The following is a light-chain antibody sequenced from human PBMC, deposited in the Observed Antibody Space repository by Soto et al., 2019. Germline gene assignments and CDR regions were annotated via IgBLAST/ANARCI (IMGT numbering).Light chain of an antibody. V-gene: IGKV3-11*01. J-gene: IGKJ5*01. Sequence: EIVMTQSPATLSLSRSAVLHLXIRASQSVSSYLAWYQQKPGQAPRLLIYDASNRATGIPARFSGSGSGTDFTLTISSLEPEDFAVYYCQQRSNWPITFGQGTRLEIK. CDR3: QQRSNWPIT. CDR2: DAS. CDR1: QSVSSY.